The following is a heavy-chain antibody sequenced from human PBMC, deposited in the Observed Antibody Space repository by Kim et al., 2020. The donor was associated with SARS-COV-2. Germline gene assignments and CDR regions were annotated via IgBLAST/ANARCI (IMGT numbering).Heavy chain of an antibody. D-gene: IGHD1-1*01. V-gene: IGHV3-73*01. CDR2: IRSKANTYAT. CDR3: TRVPGTPLAFWDAFD. J-gene: IGHJ3*02. CDR1: GFTFSDSA. Sequence: GGSLRLSCADSGFTFSDSAIHWVRQASGKGLEWVGRIRSKANTYATAYAASVKGRFTISRDDSKNTAYLQMNSLKTEDTSVYFCTRVPGTPLAFWDAFD.